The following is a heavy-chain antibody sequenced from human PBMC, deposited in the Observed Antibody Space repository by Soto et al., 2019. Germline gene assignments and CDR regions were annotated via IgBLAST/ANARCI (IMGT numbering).Heavy chain of an antibody. CDR3: ARSYPGSSLYYYGMDV. CDR1: GGTFSSYA. CDR2: IIPIFGTA. Sequence: SVKVSCKASGGTFSSYAISWVRQAPGQGLEWMGGIIPIFGTANYAQKFQGRVTITADESTSTAYMELSSLRSEDTAVYYCARSYPGSSLYYYGMDVWGQGTTVTVSS. J-gene: IGHJ6*02. D-gene: IGHD6-13*01. V-gene: IGHV1-69*13.